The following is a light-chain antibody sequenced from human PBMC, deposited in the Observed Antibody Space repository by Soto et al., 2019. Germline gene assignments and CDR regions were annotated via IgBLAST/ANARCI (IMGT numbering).Light chain of an antibody. CDR1: SGHSSYA. CDR3: QTWGTGIRVV. CDR2: LNSDGSH. V-gene: IGLV4-69*01. Sequence: QSVLTQSPSASASLGASVKLTCTLISGHSSYAIAWHQQQPEKGPRYLMKLNSDGSHSKGDGIPDRFSGSSSGAERYLTISSLQSEDEADYYCQTWGTGIRVVFGGGTKLTVL. J-gene: IGLJ2*01.